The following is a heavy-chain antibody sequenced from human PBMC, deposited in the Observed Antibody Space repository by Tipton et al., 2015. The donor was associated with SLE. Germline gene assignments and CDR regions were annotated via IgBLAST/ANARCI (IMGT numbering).Heavy chain of an antibody. CDR2: IYYSGST. Sequence: TLSLTCTVSAGSISSHYWSWIRQPPGKGLEWIGYIYYSGSTNYNPSLKSRVSISVDTSKNQFSLKLSSVTAADTAVYYCARVRRGADFWSGNDAFDIWGQGTMVTVSS. J-gene: IGHJ3*02. D-gene: IGHD3-3*01. CDR3: ARVRRGADFWSGNDAFDI. V-gene: IGHV4-59*11. CDR1: AGSISSHY.